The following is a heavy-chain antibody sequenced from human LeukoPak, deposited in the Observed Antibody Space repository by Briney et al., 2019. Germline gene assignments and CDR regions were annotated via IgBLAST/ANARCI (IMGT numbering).Heavy chain of an antibody. Sequence: SVKVSCKASGGTFSGYAISWVRQAPGQGLEWMGGIIPIFGTANYAQKFQGRVTITTDESTSTAYMELSSLRSEDTAVYYCARDEVGATTNYYYYMDVWGKGTTVTVSS. D-gene: IGHD1-26*01. V-gene: IGHV1-69*05. J-gene: IGHJ6*03. CDR1: GGTFSGYA. CDR3: ARDEVGATTNYYYYMDV. CDR2: IIPIFGTA.